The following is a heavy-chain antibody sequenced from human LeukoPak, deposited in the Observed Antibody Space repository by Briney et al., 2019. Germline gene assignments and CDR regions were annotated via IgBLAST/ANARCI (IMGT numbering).Heavy chain of an antibody. D-gene: IGHD2-2*01. J-gene: IGHJ4*02. Sequence: SETLSLTCSVSGDSISNYYWNWIRQPPGRGLVWIGHMFYSGSTKYNPSLKSRVTISIDTSKNQFSLKLSSVTAADTAVYYCAGHYSTSSPFDYWGQGTLVTVSS. V-gene: IGHV4-59*01. CDR3: AGHYSTSSPFDY. CDR1: GDSISNYY. CDR2: MFYSGST.